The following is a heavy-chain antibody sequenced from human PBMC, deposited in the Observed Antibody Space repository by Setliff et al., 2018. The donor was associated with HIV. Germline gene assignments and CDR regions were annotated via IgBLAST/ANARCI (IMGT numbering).Heavy chain of an antibody. CDR3: TTDPDYDDP. J-gene: IGHJ5*02. CDR1: GFTFGDYA. Sequence: PGGSLRLSCAASGFTFGDYAMSWVRQAPGKGLEWVGFIRSKAYGGTTEYAASVKGRFTISRDDSKGIAYLQMNSLKTEDTAVYYCTTDPDYDDPWGQGTLVTVSS. D-gene: IGHD4-17*01. CDR2: IRSKAYGGTT. V-gene: IGHV3-49*04.